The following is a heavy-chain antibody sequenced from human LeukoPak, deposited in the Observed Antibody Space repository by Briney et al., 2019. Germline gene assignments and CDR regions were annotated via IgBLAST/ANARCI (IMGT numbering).Heavy chain of an antibody. J-gene: IGHJ4*02. CDR1: GFTFSSYS. Sequence: GGSLRLSCAASGFTFSSYSMNWVRQAPGKGLEWVSSINSDSSHIYYADSVKGRFTISRDNAKNSLYLQMNSLRAEDTAVYYCARGPIPDYWGQGTLVTVSS. CDR2: INSDSSHI. V-gene: IGHV3-21*01. D-gene: IGHD2-2*02. CDR3: ARGPIPDY.